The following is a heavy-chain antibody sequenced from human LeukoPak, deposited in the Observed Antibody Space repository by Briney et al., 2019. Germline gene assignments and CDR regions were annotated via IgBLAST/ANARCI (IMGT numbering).Heavy chain of an antibody. CDR2: ISSSSSTI. D-gene: IGHD3-16*02. Sequence: PGGSLRLSCAASGFTFSSYSMNWVRQAPGKGLEWVSYISSSSSTIYYADSVKARFTISRDNAKNSLYLQMNSLRAEDTAVYYCASAHYDYVWGSYRHSNFDYWGQGTLVTVSS. J-gene: IGHJ4*02. CDR3: ASAHYDYVWGSYRHSNFDY. CDR1: GFTFSSYS. V-gene: IGHV3-48*04.